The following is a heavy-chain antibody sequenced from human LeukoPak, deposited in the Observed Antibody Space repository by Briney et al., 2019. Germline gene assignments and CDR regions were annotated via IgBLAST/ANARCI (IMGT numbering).Heavy chain of an antibody. CDR2: INHSGST. CDR1: GGSFSGYY. V-gene: IGHV4-34*01. Sequence: SETLSLTCAVYGGSFSGYYWSWIRQPPGKGLEWIGEINHSGSTNYNPSLKSRVTISVDTSKNQFSLKLSSVTAADTAVYYCARGPLTRYQFLGWFPAIWGQGTLVTVSS. J-gene: IGHJ4*02. D-gene: IGHD3-3*01. CDR3: ARGPLTRYQFLGWFPAI.